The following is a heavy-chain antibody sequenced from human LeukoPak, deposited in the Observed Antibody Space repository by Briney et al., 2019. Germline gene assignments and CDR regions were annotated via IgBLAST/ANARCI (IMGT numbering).Heavy chain of an antibody. CDR3: ARPGIAVAGEFFDY. J-gene: IGHJ4*02. V-gene: IGHV3-21*01. D-gene: IGHD6-19*01. Sequence: GGSLRLSCAASGFTFSSYSLNWVRQAPGKGLEWVSFIRSSSSYIYYADSVKGRFTISRDNAKNSLYLQMNSLRAEDTAVYYCARPGIAVAGEFFDYWGQGTLVTVSS. CDR2: IRSSSSYI. CDR1: GFTFSSYS.